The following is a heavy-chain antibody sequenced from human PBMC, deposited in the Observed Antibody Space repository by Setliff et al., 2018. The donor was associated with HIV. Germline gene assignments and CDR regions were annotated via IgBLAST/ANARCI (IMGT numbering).Heavy chain of an antibody. V-gene: IGHV3-30*02. Sequence: GGSLRLSCAASGFIFSSYGMHWVRQAPGKGLEWVAFIRYDGSNKYYADSVKSRFTISRDNSKNTLYLQMNSLRAEDTAVYYCATIVESSGYHGGNYFDFWGRGSLVTVSS. D-gene: IGHD3-22*01. J-gene: IGHJ4*02. CDR1: GFIFSSYG. CDR2: IRYDGSNK. CDR3: ATIVESSGYHGGNYFDF.